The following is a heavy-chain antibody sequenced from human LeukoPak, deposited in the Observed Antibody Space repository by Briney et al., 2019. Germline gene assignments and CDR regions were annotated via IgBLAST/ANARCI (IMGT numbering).Heavy chain of an antibody. J-gene: IGHJ4*02. CDR2: ISYDGSNK. V-gene: IGHV3-30-3*01. CDR1: GFTFSSYT. D-gene: IGHD6-19*01. CDR3: ARESGLGYDY. Sequence: GGSLRLSCAASGFTFSSYTMHWVRQAPGKGLEWVAVISYDGSNKYYADSVQGRFTISRDNSKNTLYVQMNSLRDEDTAVYYCARESGLGYDYWGQGTLVTVSS.